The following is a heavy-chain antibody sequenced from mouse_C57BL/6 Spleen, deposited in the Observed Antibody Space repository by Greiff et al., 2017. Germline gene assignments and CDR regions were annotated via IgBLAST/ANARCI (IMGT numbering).Heavy chain of an antibody. Sequence: VQGVESGAELVKPGASVKISCKASGYAFSSYWMNWVKQRPGKGLEWIGQIYPGDGDTNYNGKFKGKATLTADKSSSTAYMQLSSLTSEDSAVYFCAREGETGTSYFDYWGQGTTLTVSS. V-gene: IGHV1-80*01. CDR1: GYAFSSYW. CDR3: AREGETGTSYFDY. CDR2: IYPGDGDT. J-gene: IGHJ2*01. D-gene: IGHD4-1*01.